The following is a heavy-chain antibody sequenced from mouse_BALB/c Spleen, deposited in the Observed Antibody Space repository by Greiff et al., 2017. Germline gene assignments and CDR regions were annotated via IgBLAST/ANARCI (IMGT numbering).Heavy chain of an antibody. J-gene: IGHJ4*01. CDR1: GYTFTSYW. D-gene: IGHD4-1*01. V-gene: IGHV1-69*02. CDR2: IDPSDSYT. Sequence: QVQLQQPGAELVKPGASVKLSCKASGYTFTSYWMHWVKQRPGQGLEWIGEIDPSDSYTNYNQKFKGKATLTVDKSSSTAYMQLSSLTSEDSAVYYCANWDDYAMDYWGQGTSVTVSS. CDR3: ANWDDYAMDY.